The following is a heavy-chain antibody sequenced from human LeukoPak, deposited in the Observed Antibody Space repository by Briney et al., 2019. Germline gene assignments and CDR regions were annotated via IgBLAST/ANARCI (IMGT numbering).Heavy chain of an antibody. CDR2: IYSGGGT. CDR1: GFTFSSFA. J-gene: IGHJ4*02. D-gene: IGHD1-26*01. V-gene: IGHV3-53*01. CDR3: ARGGGNYAFDY. Sequence: GGSLRLSCAASGFTFSSFALSWVRHAPGKGLEWVSVIYSGGGTYYADSVRGRFTISRDNSKSTLYLQMNSLRAEDTAVYYCARGGGNYAFDYWGQGTLVTVSS.